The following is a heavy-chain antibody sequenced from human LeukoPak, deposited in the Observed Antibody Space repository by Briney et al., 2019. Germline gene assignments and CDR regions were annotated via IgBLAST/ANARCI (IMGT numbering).Heavy chain of an antibody. CDR2: ISGSGGDT. V-gene: IGHV3-23*01. CDR1: GFTCSSCA. Sequence: GGSLRRSCAASGFTCSSCAMSWVRQAPGNGLEWVSAISGSGGDTYYADSVKGRFTISRDNSKNTLYLQMSSLRAEDTAVYYCAKDIPERVYSLDYWGQGTLVTVSS. D-gene: IGHD6-13*01. J-gene: IGHJ4*02. CDR3: AKDIPERVYSLDY.